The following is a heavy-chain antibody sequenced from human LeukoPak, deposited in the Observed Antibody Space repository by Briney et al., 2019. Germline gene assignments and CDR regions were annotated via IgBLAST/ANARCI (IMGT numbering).Heavy chain of an antibody. CDR1: GYTFTSYA. D-gene: IGHD1-26*01. Sequence: ASVKVSCKASGYTFTSYAMHWVRQAPGQRLEWMGWINAGNGNTKYSQKFQGRVTITRDTSASTAYMELSSLRSEDTAVYYCARDKVGAMNYYYMDVWGKGTTVTVSS. CDR2: INAGNGNT. V-gene: IGHV1-3*01. J-gene: IGHJ6*03. CDR3: ARDKVGAMNYYYMDV.